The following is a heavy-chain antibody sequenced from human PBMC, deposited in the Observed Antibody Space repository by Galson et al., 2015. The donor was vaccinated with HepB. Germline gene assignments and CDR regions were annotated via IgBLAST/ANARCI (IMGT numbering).Heavy chain of an antibody. J-gene: IGHJ1*01. Sequence: SLRLSCAASGFTVSNYAMSWVRQAPGKGLEWVAGISGSGSSTYYADSVKGRFTISRDNSKRTLYLQMNSLRVEDTAVYYCATRSGASGWYSYFQHWGQGTLVTVSS. D-gene: IGHD6-19*01. V-gene: IGHV3-23*01. CDR3: ATRSGASGWYSYFQH. CDR1: GFTVSNYA. CDR2: ISGSGSST.